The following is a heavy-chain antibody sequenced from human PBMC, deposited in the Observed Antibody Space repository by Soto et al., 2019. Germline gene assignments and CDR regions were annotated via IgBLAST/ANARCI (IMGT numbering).Heavy chain of an antibody. CDR3: AKAPDYYDSSGYYYVRAYWYFDL. CDR2: ISGSGGST. V-gene: IGHV3-23*01. CDR1: GFTFSSYA. D-gene: IGHD3-22*01. J-gene: IGHJ2*01. Sequence: GESLKISCAASGFTFSSYAMSWVRQAPGKGLEWVSAISGSGGSTYYADSVKGRFTISRDNSKNTLYLQMNSLRAEDTAVYYCAKAPDYYDSSGYYYVRAYWYFDLWGRGTLVTVSS.